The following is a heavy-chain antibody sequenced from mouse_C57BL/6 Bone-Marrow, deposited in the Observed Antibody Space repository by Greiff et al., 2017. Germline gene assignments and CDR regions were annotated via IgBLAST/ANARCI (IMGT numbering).Heavy chain of an antibody. D-gene: IGHD1-1*01. V-gene: IGHV1-81*01. CDR1: GYTFTSYG. CDR2: IYPRSGNT. J-gene: IGHJ2*01. CDR3: ARGDYYGSYYFDY. Sequence: QVQLQQSGAELARPGASVKLSCKASGYTFTSYGISWVKQRTGQGLEWIGEIYPRSGNTYYNEKFKGKATLTAAKSSSTAYMELRSLTSEESAVYFCARGDYYGSYYFDYWGQGTTLTVSS.